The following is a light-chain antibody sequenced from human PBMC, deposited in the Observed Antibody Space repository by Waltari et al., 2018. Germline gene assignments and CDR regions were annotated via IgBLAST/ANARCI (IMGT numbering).Light chain of an antibody. V-gene: IGLV2-14*01. J-gene: IGLJ3*02. CDR1: TSAVGVLNY. Sequence: QSALPQPASVSGSLGQSITISCTGTTSAVGVLNYVSWYKQPPGKAPDLMFFDVSKRPSGVSHRFSASASGYTASLTISGLQADDEGDYYCSSYTGRNSWVFGGGTKLTVL. CDR3: SSYTGRNSWV. CDR2: DVS.